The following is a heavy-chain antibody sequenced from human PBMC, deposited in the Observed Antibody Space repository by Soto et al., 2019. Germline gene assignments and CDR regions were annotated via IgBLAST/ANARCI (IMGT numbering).Heavy chain of an antibody. CDR3: AREGAVAGTSGGYYYYVMDV. Sequence: PSQTLSLTCAISGDSVSSNSAAWNWIRQSPSRGLEWLGRTYYRSKWYNDYAVSVKSRITINPDTSKNQFSLQLNSVTPEDTAVYYCAREGAVAGTSGGYYYYVMDVWGQGTTVTVSS. V-gene: IGHV6-1*01. D-gene: IGHD6-19*01. CDR1: GDSVSSNSAA. J-gene: IGHJ6*02. CDR2: TYYRSKWYN.